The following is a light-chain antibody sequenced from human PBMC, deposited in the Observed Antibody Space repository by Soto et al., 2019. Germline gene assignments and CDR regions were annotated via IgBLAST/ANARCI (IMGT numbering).Light chain of an antibody. CDR3: SSYTSSDTYV. CDR1: SSDVGNYNY. CDR2: DVS. V-gene: IGLV2-14*03. J-gene: IGLJ1*01. Sequence: QSALTQPASVSGSPGQSITISCTGTSSDVGNYNYVSWHQHHPGKAPKLMINDVSNRPSGVFSRFSGSKSGNTASLTISGLQAEDEADYYCSSYTSSDTYVFGTGTKVTVL.